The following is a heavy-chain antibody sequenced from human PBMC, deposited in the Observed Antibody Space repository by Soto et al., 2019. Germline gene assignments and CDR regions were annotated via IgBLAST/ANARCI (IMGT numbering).Heavy chain of an antibody. D-gene: IGHD2-2*02. V-gene: IGHV3-23*01. J-gene: IGHJ4*02. Sequence: GGSLRLSCAASGFTFSSYAMSWVRQAPGKGLEWVSAISGSGGSTYYADSVKGRFTISRDNSKNTLYLQMNSLRAEDTAVYYCAKDKGIVVVPAAIGYWGQGTLVTVSS. CDR3: AKDKGIVVVPAAIGY. CDR2: ISGSGGST. CDR1: GFTFSSYA.